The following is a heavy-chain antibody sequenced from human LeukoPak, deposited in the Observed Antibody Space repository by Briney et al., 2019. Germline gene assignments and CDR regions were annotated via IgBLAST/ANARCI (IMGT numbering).Heavy chain of an antibody. CDR2: IYSGGST. CDR1: GFTVSSNY. V-gene: IGHV3-53*04. CDR3: AGYGDYVDYYYYYGMDV. Sequence: GGSLRLSCAASGFTVSSNYMSWVRQAPGKGLEWVSVIYSGGSTYYADSVKGRFTISRHNSKNTLYLQMNSLRAEDTAVYYYAGYGDYVDYYYYYGMDVWGQGTTVTVSS. D-gene: IGHD4-17*01. J-gene: IGHJ6*02.